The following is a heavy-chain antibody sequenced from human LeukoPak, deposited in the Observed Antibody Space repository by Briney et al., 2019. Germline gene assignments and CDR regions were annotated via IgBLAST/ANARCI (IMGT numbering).Heavy chain of an antibody. CDR1: GFTFSSYW. D-gene: IGHD2-15*01. V-gene: IGHV3-7*01. Sequence: PGGSLRLSCAAPGFTFSSYWMSWVRQAPGKGLEWVANIKQDGSEKYYVDSVKGRFTISRDNAKNSLYLQMNSLRAEDTAVYYCARVRIVVVVAAESFDYWGQGTLVTVSS. CDR2: IKQDGSEK. J-gene: IGHJ4*02. CDR3: ARVRIVVVVAAESFDY.